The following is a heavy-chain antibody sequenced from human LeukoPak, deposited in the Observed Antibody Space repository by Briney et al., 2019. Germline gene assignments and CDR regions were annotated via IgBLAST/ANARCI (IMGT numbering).Heavy chain of an antibody. D-gene: IGHD2-21*01. CDR3: ARAGEFLYYFDY. Sequence: PGGSLRLSCAASGFTFSSYSMNWVRQAPGKGLEWVSSISSSSYIYYADSVKGRFTISRDNAKNSLYLQMNSLRAEDTAVYYCARAGEFLYYFDYWGQGTLVTVSS. V-gene: IGHV3-21*01. J-gene: IGHJ4*02. CDR1: GFTFSSYS. CDR2: ISSSSYI.